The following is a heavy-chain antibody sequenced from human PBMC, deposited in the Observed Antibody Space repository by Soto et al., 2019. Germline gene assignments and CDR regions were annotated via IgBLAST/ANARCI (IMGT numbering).Heavy chain of an antibody. CDR2: IIPIFGTA. V-gene: IGHV1-69*13. Sequence: EASVKVSCKASGGTFSSYAISWVRQAPGRGLEWMGGIIPIFGTANYAQKFQGRVTITADESTSTAYMELSSLRSEDTAVYYCARDHCSSTSCYTTSAFDYWGQGTLVTVSS. D-gene: IGHD2-2*01. CDR3: ARDHCSSTSCYTTSAFDY. J-gene: IGHJ4*02. CDR1: GGTFSSYA.